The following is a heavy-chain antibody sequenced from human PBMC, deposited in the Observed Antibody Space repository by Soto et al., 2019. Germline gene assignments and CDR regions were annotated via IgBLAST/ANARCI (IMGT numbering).Heavy chain of an antibody. CDR1: GGSISSYY. J-gene: IGHJ4*02. Sequence: SETLSLTCTVSGGSISSYYWSWIRQPPGKGLEWIGYIYYSGSTNYNPSLKSRVTISVDTSKNQFSLKLSSVTAADTAVYYCASALSGGVGGYFDYWGQGTLVTVSS. CDR3: ASALSGGVGGYFDY. D-gene: IGHD2-2*01. V-gene: IGHV4-59*01. CDR2: IYYSGST.